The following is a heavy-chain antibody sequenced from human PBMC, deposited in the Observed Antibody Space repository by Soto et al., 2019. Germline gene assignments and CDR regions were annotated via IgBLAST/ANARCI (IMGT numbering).Heavy chain of an antibody. J-gene: IGHJ6*02. CDR3: AKARQAQSHYYYGLVV. D-gene: IGHD6-19*01. Sequence: EGSLRLSCAASGFTFSNNAMNWVRQAPGKGLEWVSGISGTGYGTYYADSVKGRFTISRDSSNNTLYLQMNSLRGEDTAIYYCAKARQAQSHYYYGLVVFDQGTPLTVSS. CDR1: GFTFSNNA. V-gene: IGHV3-23*01. CDR2: ISGTGYGT.